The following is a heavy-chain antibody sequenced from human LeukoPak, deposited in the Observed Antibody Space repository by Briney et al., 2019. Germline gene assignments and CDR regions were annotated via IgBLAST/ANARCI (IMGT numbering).Heavy chain of an antibody. Sequence: SETLSLTCTVSGGSFSGYYWSWIRQPPGKGLEWIGEINHSGSTNYNPSLKSRVTISVDTSKNQFSLKLSSVTAADTAVYYCASYWGSGGSFDYWGQGTLVTVSS. CDR3: ASYWGSGGSFDY. CDR2: INHSGST. CDR1: GGSFSGYY. J-gene: IGHJ4*02. V-gene: IGHV4-34*01. D-gene: IGHD7-27*01.